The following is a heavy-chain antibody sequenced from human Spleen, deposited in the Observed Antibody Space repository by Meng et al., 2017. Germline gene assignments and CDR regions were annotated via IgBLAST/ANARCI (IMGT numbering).Heavy chain of an antibody. Sequence: QVQLQESGPGLVKPSETLSLNCAVYGGSFSGYHWTWIRQPPGKGLEWIGEIHHDGSTNYNPSLKSRVAISVDTSKNQFSLNLSSVTAADTAVYYCTRGYGSTWPTSDYWGQGTLVTVSS. CDR3: TRGYGSTWPTSDY. CDR1: GGSFSGYH. CDR2: IHHDGST. V-gene: IGHV4-34*01. J-gene: IGHJ4*02. D-gene: IGHD1-7*01.